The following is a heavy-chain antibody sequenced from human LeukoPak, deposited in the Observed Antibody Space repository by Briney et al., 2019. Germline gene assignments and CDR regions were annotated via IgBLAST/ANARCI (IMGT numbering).Heavy chain of an antibody. J-gene: IGHJ5*02. CDR3: ARDYYDSSGSINWFDL. CDR1: GGSISSGSYY. CDR2: IYTSGST. V-gene: IGHV4-61*02. D-gene: IGHD3-22*01. Sequence: PSQTLSLTCTVSGGSISSGSYYWSWIRQPAGKGLEWIGRIYTSGSTNYNPSLKSRVTISVDRSKNQFSLKLRSVTAADTAVYYCARDYYDSSGSINWFDLWGQGTLVTVSS.